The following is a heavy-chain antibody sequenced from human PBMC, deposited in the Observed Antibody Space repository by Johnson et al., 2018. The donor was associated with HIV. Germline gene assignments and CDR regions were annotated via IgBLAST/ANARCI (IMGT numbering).Heavy chain of an antibody. V-gene: IGHV3-23*04. J-gene: IGHJ3*02. Sequence: VQLVESGGALVKPGGSLRLSCAASGFTFDDYGMSWVRQAPGKGLEWVSAISGSGGSTFYADTMKGRFTISRDNSKNTLYLQMDSLRAEDTAVYYCAKHNGNSLYWYAFDIWGQGTMVTVSS. CDR1: GFTFDDYG. CDR2: ISGSGGST. CDR3: AKHNGNSLYWYAFDI. D-gene: IGHD5/OR15-5a*01.